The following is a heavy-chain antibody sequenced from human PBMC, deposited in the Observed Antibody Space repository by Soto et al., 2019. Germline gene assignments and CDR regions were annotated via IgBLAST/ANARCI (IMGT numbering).Heavy chain of an antibody. J-gene: IGHJ4*02. V-gene: IGHV4-34*01. CDR2: INHSGST. CDR1: GGSFSGYY. Sequence: PSETLSLTCAVYGGSFSGYYWTWIRQPPGTGLEWIGEINHSGSTNYNPSLKSRVTISVDTSKNQFSLKLTSVTAADTAVYYCARDYSSYGPFDYWGQGTLVT. D-gene: IGHD5-18*01. CDR3: ARDYSSYGPFDY.